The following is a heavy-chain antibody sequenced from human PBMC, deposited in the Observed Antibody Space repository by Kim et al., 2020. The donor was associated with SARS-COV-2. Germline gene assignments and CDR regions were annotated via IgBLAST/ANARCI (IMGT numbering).Heavy chain of an antibody. V-gene: IGHV1-3*01. D-gene: IGHD3-10*01. J-gene: IGHJ4*02. Sequence: ASVKVSCKASGYTFTSYAMHWVRQAPGQRLEWMGWINAGNGNTKYSQKFQGRVTITRDTSASTAYMELSSLRSEDTAVYYCAREWLYYGSGSPWVYWGQGTLVTVSS. CDR2: INAGNGNT. CDR3: AREWLYYGSGSPWVY. CDR1: GYTFTSYA.